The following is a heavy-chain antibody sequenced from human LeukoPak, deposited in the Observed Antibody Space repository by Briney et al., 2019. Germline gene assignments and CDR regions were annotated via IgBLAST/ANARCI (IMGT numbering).Heavy chain of an antibody. J-gene: IGHJ4*02. CDR3: PRVAYYYDSSGYYDY. Sequence: GRSLRLSCAASGFTFSSYAMHWVRQAPGKGLEWVAVISYDGSNKYYADSVKGRFTISRDNSKNTLYLQMNSLRAEDTAVYYCPRVAYYYDSSGYYDYWGQGTLVTVS. D-gene: IGHD3-22*01. V-gene: IGHV3-30*04. CDR2: ISYDGSNK. CDR1: GFTFSSYA.